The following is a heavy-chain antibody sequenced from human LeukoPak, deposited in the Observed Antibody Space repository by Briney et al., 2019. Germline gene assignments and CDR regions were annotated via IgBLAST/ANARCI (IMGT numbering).Heavy chain of an antibody. J-gene: IGHJ6*02. CDR1: GGSISSYY. Sequence: SETLSLTCTVSGGSISSYYWSWIRQPAGKGLEWIGRIYTSGSTNYNPSLKSRVTTSVDTSKNQFSLKLSSVTAADTAVYYCARVKKDYYDSSGSYGMDVWGQGTAVTVSS. CDR3: ARVKKDYYDSSGSYGMDV. V-gene: IGHV4-4*07. D-gene: IGHD3-22*01. CDR2: IYTSGST.